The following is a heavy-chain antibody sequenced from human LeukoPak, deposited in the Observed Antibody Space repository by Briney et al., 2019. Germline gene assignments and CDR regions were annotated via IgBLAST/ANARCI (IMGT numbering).Heavy chain of an antibody. Sequence: GGSVRLSCAASGFTFNSYGMHWVRQAPGKGLEWVAVIWHDGSNTYYADSVKGRFTISRDDSKNTLYLQMNSLRAEDTAVYYCASGYSSGPVYWGQGNLVTVSS. CDR3: ASGYSSGPVY. V-gene: IGHV3-33*01. J-gene: IGHJ4*02. D-gene: IGHD6-19*01. CDR2: IWHDGSNT. CDR1: GFTFNSYG.